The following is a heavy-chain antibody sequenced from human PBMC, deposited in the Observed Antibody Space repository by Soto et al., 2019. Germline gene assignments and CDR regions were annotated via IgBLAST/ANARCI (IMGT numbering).Heavy chain of an antibody. CDR3: ASAVFGVSNAFDI. J-gene: IGHJ3*02. CDR1: GGSISSGGYY. CDR2: IYYSGST. Sequence: SETLSLTCTVSGGSISSGGYYWSWIRQHPGKGREWIGYIYYSGSTYYNPSLKSRATISVATAKTQFSLKLSTVTAADTAVYFCASAVFGVSNAFDIWGQGTMVTVSS. D-gene: IGHD3-3*01. V-gene: IGHV4-31*03.